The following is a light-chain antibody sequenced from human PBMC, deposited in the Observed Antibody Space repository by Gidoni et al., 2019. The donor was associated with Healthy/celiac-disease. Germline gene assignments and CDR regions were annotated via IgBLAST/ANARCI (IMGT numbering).Light chain of an antibody. V-gene: IGLV3-1*01. CDR2: QDS. J-gene: IGLJ2*01. CDR3: QAWDSSTVV. Sequence: YELTQPPPLSLSPGQTASITCSGDKLGDKYACWYQQKPGQSPVLVIYQDSKRPSGIPERFSGSNSGNTATLTISGTQAMDEADYYCQAWDSSTVVFGGGTKLTVL. CDR1: KLGDKY.